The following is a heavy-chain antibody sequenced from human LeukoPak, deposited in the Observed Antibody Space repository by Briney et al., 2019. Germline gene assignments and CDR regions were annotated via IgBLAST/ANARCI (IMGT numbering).Heavy chain of an antibody. V-gene: IGHV3-30*02. Sequence: GGSLRLSCAASGFTFSSYGMHWVRQAPGKGLEWVAVIWYDGSNKYYADSVKGRFTISRDNSKNTLYLQMNSLRAEDTAVYYCAKALMATTYYFDYWGQGTLVTVSS. J-gene: IGHJ4*02. D-gene: IGHD5-24*01. CDR2: IWYDGSNK. CDR1: GFTFSSYG. CDR3: AKALMATTYYFDY.